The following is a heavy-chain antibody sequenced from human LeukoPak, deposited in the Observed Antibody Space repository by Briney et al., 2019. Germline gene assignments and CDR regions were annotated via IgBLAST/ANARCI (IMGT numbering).Heavy chain of an antibody. D-gene: IGHD3-22*01. V-gene: IGHV4-59*04. CDR3: AIIGEYYYDSSGYANDY. Sequence: PSETLSLTCSVSGGSISSYHWNWIRQPPGKGLEWIGSIYHSGSTYYNPSLKSRVTISVDTSKNQFSLKLSSVTAADTAVYYCAIIGEYYYDSSGYANDYWGQGTLVTVSS. J-gene: IGHJ4*02. CDR2: IYHSGST. CDR1: GGSISSYH.